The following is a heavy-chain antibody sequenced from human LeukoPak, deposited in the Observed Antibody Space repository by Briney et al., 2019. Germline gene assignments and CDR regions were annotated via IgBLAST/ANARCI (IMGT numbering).Heavy chain of an antibody. CDR1: GGSISSYY. V-gene: IGHV4-59*01. D-gene: IGHD3-22*01. J-gene: IGHJ4*02. Sequence: PSETLSLTCTVSGGSISSYYWSWIRQPPGKGLEWIGYIYYSGSTNYNPSLKSRVTIPVDTSKNQFSLKLSSVTAADTAVYYCARAVYYYDSGGYYYYYFDYWGQGTLVTVSS. CDR2: IYYSGST. CDR3: ARAVYYYDSGGYYYYYFDY.